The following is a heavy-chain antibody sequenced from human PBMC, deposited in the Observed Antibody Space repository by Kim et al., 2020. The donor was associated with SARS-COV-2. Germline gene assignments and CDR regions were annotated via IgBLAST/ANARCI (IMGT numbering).Heavy chain of an antibody. CDR3: ARVLVRGVMDAGYYYYYYGMDV. V-gene: IGHV1-18*01. D-gene: IGHD3-10*01. Sequence: ASVKVSCKASGYTFTSYGISWVRQAPGQGLEWMGWISAYNGNTNYAQKLQGRVTMTTDTSTSTAYMELRSLRSDDTAVYYCARVLVRGVMDAGYYYYYYGMDVWGQGTTVTVSS. CDR1: GYTFTSYG. CDR2: ISAYNGNT. J-gene: IGHJ6*02.